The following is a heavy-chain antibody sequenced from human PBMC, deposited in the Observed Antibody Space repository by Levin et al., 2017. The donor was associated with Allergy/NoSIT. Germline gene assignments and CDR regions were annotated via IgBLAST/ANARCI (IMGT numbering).Heavy chain of an antibody. D-gene: IGHD6-13*01. V-gene: IGHV3-23*01. J-gene: IGHJ4*02. CDR1: GFTFSSYA. Sequence: GESLKISCAASGFTFSSYAMSWVRQAPGKGLEWVAAITNSGDSTYYADSVKGRFTISRDNSKNTLYLQMYSLRAEDTAVYYCAKVGAAAAGILWYWGQGTLVTVSS. CDR2: ITNSGDST. CDR3: AKVGAAAAGILWY.